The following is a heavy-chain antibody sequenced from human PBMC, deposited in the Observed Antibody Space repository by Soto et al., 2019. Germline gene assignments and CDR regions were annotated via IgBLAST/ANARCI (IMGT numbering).Heavy chain of an antibody. CDR3: ARDADYCSGGSCYSSAQFDY. Sequence: QVQLQESGPGLVKPSQTLSLTCTVSGGSISSGGYYWSWIRQHPGKGLEWIGYIYYSGSTYYNPSLKSRVTISVDTSKNQFSLKLSSVTAADTAVYYCARDADYCSGGSCYSSAQFDYWGQGTLVTVSS. CDR2: IYYSGST. CDR1: GGSISSGGYY. V-gene: IGHV4-31*03. J-gene: IGHJ4*02. D-gene: IGHD2-15*01.